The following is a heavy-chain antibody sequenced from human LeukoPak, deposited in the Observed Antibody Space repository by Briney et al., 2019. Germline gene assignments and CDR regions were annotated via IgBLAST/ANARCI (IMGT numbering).Heavy chain of an antibody. D-gene: IGHD6-13*01. J-gene: IGHJ4*02. CDR3: ATSGYSSSWSSYYFEY. V-gene: IGHV3-23*01. CDR1: GFTFSSYA. CDR2: SSGSGGST. Sequence: GGSLRLSCAASGFTFSSYAMSWVRQAPGKGLEWVSASSGSGGSTYYADSVKGRFTISRDNSKNTLYLQMNSLRDEDTAVYYCATSGYSSSWSSYYFEYWGQGTLVTVSS.